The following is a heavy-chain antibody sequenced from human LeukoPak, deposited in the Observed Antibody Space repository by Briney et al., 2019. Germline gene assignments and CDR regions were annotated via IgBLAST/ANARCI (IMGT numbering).Heavy chain of an antibody. Sequence: TSETLSLTCTVSGGSISSYYWSWIRQPPGKGLEWIGYIYYSGSTYYNPSLKSRVTISVDTSKNQFSLKLSSVTAADTAVYYCARARRWDCSSTSCYDNWFDPWGQGTLVTVSS. J-gene: IGHJ5*02. CDR1: GGSISSYY. D-gene: IGHD2-2*01. V-gene: IGHV4-59*12. CDR3: ARARRWDCSSTSCYDNWFDP. CDR2: IYYSGST.